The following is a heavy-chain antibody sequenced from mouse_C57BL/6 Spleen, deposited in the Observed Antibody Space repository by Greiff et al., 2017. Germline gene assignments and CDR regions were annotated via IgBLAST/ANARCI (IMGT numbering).Heavy chain of an antibody. V-gene: IGHV1-69*01. Sequence: QVQLQQPGAELVMPGASVKLSCKASGYTFTSYWMHWVKQRPGQGLEWIGEIDPSDSYTNYNQKFKGKSTLTVDKSSSTAYMQLSSLTSEDSAVYYGARSYGSSPCWYFDVWGTGTTVTVSS. CDR2: IDPSDSYT. CDR1: GYTFTSYW. J-gene: IGHJ1*03. CDR3: ARSYGSSPCWYFDV. D-gene: IGHD1-1*01.